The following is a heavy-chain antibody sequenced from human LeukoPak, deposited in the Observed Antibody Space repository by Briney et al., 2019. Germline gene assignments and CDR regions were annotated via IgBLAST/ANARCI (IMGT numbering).Heavy chain of an antibody. CDR2: IYHSGST. Sequence: SETLSLTCAVSGGSISSSNWWSWVRQPPGKGLEWIGEIYHSGSTNYNPSLKSRVTISVDKSKNQFSLKLSSVTAADTAVYYCARDIYCSSTSCYGYHDAFDIWGQGTMVTVSS. CDR3: ARDIYCSSTSCYGYHDAFDI. D-gene: IGHD2-2*01. CDR1: GGSISSSNW. V-gene: IGHV4-4*02. J-gene: IGHJ3*02.